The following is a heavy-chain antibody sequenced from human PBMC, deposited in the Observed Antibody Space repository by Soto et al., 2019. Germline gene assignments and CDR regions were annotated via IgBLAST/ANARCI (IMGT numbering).Heavy chain of an antibody. CDR1: GGSISGYY. CDR2: MYNTGST. CDR3: ARDLWGYCGTACYPLDV. D-gene: IGHD2-21*02. V-gene: IGHV4-59*01. Sequence: SETRSLTCTGSGGSISGYYWSWIRQPPGKGLEWIGYMYNTGSTVYNPSFKSRVTISVDTSKNQFSLKLNSVTAADTAVYYCARDLWGYCGTACYPLDVWGQGTTVTVS. J-gene: IGHJ6*02.